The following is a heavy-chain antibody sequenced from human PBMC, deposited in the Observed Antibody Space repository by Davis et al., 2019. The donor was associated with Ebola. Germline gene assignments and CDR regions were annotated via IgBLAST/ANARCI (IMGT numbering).Heavy chain of an antibody. CDR1: GYNFNNYW. V-gene: IGHV5-51*01. CDR3: GVGYNWFDL. D-gene: IGHD3-3*01. CDR2: IYPGDSDT. Sequence: GESLKISCKGSGYNFNNYWIGWVRQMPGKGLEWMGIIYPGDSDTTYSPSFQGQVIISADKSISTAYFYCARLTQTVWGGYYTGVGYNWFDLWGQGTLVTVSS. J-gene: IGHJ5*02.